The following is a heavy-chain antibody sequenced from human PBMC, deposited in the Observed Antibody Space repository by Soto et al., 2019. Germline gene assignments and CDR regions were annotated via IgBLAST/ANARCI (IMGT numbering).Heavy chain of an antibody. Sequence: GGSLRLSCAASGFSFNTYAMSWVRQAPGKGLEWVSVISGGGGTIYYADSVKGRFTISRDNSKSTLYLQMDSLRTEDTAVYYCAKERYPVTSRFLGYWGHGTLVTVS. D-gene: IGHD3-3*01. CDR2: ISGGGGTI. CDR3: AKERYPVTSRFLGY. CDR1: GFSFNTYA. J-gene: IGHJ4*03. V-gene: IGHV3-23*01.